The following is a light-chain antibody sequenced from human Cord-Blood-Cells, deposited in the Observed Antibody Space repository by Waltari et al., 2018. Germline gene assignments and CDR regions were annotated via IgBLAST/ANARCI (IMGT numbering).Light chain of an antibody. V-gene: IGLV3-19*01. CDR3: NSRDSSGNHWV. CDR2: GKN. J-gene: IGLJ3*02. CDR1: SLRSYY. Sequence: SSELTQDPAVSVALGQTVRIKCQGDSLRSYYASWYQQKPGQAPVLVIYGKNKRPSGITYRFSGSSSGNTASLTITGAQAEDEADYYCNSRDSSGNHWVFGGGTKLTVL.